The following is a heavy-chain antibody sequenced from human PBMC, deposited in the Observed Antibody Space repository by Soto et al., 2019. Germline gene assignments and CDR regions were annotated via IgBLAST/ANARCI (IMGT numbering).Heavy chain of an antibody. CDR3: ASYSSSWYPAYYGMDV. CDR1: GASISSSSYY. J-gene: IGHJ6*02. V-gene: IGHV4-39*01. Sequence: PSETLSLTCTVSGASISSSSYYWGWIRQPPGKGLEWIGSIYYSGSTYYSPSLKSRVTISVDTSKNQFSLKLSSVTAADTAVYYCASYSSSWYPAYYGMDVWGQGTTVT. CDR2: IYYSGST. D-gene: IGHD6-13*01.